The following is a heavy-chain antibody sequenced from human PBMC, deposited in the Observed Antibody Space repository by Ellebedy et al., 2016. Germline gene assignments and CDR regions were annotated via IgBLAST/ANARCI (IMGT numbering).Heavy chain of an antibody. D-gene: IGHD4-23*01. V-gene: IGHV1-18*01. CDR2: TNNR. J-gene: IGHJ5*02. CDR3: ARETRDRVGTSEAFYDP. CDR1: GYTFMNYD. Sequence: ASVKVSCXASGYTFMNYDISWVRQAPGQGLEWMGGTNNRNHAQKFQGRVTMTADTSTTTAYMELRSLTFDDTAIYYCARETRDRVGTSEAFYDPWGQGTLVTVS.